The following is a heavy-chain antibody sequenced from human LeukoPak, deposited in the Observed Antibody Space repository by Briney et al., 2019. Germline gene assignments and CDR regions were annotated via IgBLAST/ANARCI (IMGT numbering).Heavy chain of an antibody. V-gene: IGHV3-13*01. D-gene: IGHD6-13*01. CDR2: IGTTGDT. Sequence: GGSLRLSCAASGFTFSSYDMHWVRQATGKGLEWVSAIGTTGDTYYSDSVRGRFTVSRENAKNSLYLQMNSLRAGDTAVYYCASSPSYSSSWYALDSWGQGTLVTVSS. CDR1: GFTFSSYD. J-gene: IGHJ4*02. CDR3: ASSPSYSSSWYALDS.